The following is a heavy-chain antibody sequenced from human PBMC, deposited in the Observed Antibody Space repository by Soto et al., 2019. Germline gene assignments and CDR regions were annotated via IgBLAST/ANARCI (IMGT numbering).Heavy chain of an antibody. CDR2: IYYSGST. Sequence: QLQLQESGPGLVKPSETLSLTCTVSGGSMSSSSYYWGWIRQPPGKGLEWIGSIYYSGSTYYNPSLKSRVTISVDTSKKQFSLNLSSVIAADTAVYYCARRGTCSGSPSCGMDVWGQGTTVTVSS. CDR1: GGSMSSSSYY. V-gene: IGHV4-39*01. D-gene: IGHD3-10*02. J-gene: IGHJ6*02. CDR3: ARRGTCSGSPSCGMDV.